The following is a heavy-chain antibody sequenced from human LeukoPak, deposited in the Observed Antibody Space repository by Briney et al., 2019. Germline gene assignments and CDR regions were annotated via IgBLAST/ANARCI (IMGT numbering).Heavy chain of an antibody. D-gene: IGHD3-10*01. CDR1: GFTVSQNY. CDR3: ARDRAGTQAWVEFDP. V-gene: IGHV3-66*02. CDR2: IYADGTT. Sequence: GGSLRLSCAASGFTVSQNYMSWVRQAPGRGLEWVSLIYADGTTHYADSVKGRFTISRDNSKNTVYLQMNSVRPEDTAVHYCARDRAGTQAWVEFDPWGQGTLVTVSS. J-gene: IGHJ5*02.